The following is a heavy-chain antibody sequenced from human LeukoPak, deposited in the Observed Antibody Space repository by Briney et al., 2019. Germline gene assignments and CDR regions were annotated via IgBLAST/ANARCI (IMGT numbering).Heavy chain of an antibody. CDR3: AAQVYCSGGSCYSRYFDY. CDR1: DGSVSSSSYS. D-gene: IGHD2-15*01. Sequence: KPSETLSLTCTVSDGSVSSSSYSWGWIRQPPGKGLEWIGSIYYSGSTYYNPSLKSRVTISADTSKSQFSLKLTSVTAADTAVFYCAAQVYCSGGSCYSRYFDYWGQGTLVTVSS. CDR2: IYYSGST. J-gene: IGHJ4*02. V-gene: IGHV4-39*01.